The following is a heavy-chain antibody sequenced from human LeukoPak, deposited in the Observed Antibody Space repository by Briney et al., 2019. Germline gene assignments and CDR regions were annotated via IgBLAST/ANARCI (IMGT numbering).Heavy chain of an antibody. CDR2: ISGSGGST. CDR3: AIADEWIPRGAFDI. CDR1: GFTFSSYA. D-gene: IGHD2-2*03. J-gene: IGHJ3*02. V-gene: IGHV3-23*01. Sequence: PGGSLRLSCAASGFTFSSYAMSWVRQAPGKGLEWVSAISGSGGSTYYADSVKGRFTISRDNSKNTLYLQMNSLRVEDTAVYYCAIADEWIPRGAFDIWGQGTMVTVSS.